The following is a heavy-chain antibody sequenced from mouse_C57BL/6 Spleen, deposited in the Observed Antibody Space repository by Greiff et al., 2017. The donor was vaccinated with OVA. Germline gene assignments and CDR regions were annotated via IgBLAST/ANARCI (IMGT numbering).Heavy chain of an antibody. CDR1: GSPFTSYG. J-gene: IGHJ1*03. CDR2: LYPRSGNT. Sequence: QVQLKQSGAELARPGASVTLSCKASGSPFTSYGLRWVKQRPGQGLEWIGALYPRSGNTSYNETFKGKAKLTADKSSSTAYMELRSLTSEDSAGDFGARRDSYWYYEGWGTGTTVTVSS. CDR3: ARRDSYWYYEG. V-gene: IGHV1-81*01.